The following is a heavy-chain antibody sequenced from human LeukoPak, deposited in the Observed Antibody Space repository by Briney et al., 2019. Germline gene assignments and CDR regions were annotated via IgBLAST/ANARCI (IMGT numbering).Heavy chain of an antibody. J-gene: IGHJ4*02. CDR3: ASSGHYGLNYFDY. D-gene: IGHD3-10*01. CDR2: IYYSGST. Sequence: SETLSLTCTVSGGSISSGGYYWSWIRQHPGKGLEWIGYIYYSGSTYYNPSLKSRVTISVDTSKNQFSLKLSSVTAADTAVYYCASSGHYGLNYFDYWGQGTLVTVSS. V-gene: IGHV4-31*03. CDR1: GGSISSGGYY.